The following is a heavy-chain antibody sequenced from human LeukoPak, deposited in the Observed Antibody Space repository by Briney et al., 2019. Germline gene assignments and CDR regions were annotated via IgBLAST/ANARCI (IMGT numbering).Heavy chain of an antibody. CDR3: ARDMLRLWGSYYQWHAFDI. CDR2: INPNSGGT. D-gene: IGHD1-26*01. J-gene: IGHJ3*02. CDR1: GYTFTGYY. Sequence: ASVKVSCKASGYTFTGYYMHWVRQAPGQGLEWMGWINPNSGGTNYAQKFQGRVTMTRDTSISTAYMELSRLRSDDTAVYYCARDMLRLWGSYYQWHAFDIWGQGTMVTVSS. V-gene: IGHV1-2*02.